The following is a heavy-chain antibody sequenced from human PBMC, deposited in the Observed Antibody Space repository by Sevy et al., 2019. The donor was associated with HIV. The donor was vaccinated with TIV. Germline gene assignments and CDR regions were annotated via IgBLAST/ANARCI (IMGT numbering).Heavy chain of an antibody. J-gene: IGHJ3*01. V-gene: IGHV3-9*01. CDR3: ERVLGYCVINNCYGGSVNAFDL. D-gene: IGHD2-15*01. CDR1: GFTFSDYA. CDR2: ISWNSGAM. Sequence: GGSLRLSCAASGFTFSDYAMHWVRQVPGKGLEWVSGISWNSGAMGYADSVQGRFTISRDNAKNSMYLQMNSVRVKDTASYDCERVLGYCVINNCYGGSVNAFDLWGQGTMVTVSS.